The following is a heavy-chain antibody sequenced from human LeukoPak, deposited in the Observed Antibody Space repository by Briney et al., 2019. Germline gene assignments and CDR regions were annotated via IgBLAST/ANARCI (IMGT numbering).Heavy chain of an antibody. Sequence: GESLKISCKGSGYSFTSYWIGWVRQMPGKGLEWMGIIYPGDSETRYSPSFEGQVTISADKSISTAYLQWSSLKASDTAMYYCARAHYYDSSCYYPEIAKRGGFDYWGQGTLVTVSS. D-gene: IGHD3-22*01. CDR1: GYSFTSYW. CDR3: ARAHYYDSSCYYPEIAKRGGFDY. V-gene: IGHV5-51*01. CDR2: IYPGDSET. J-gene: IGHJ4*02.